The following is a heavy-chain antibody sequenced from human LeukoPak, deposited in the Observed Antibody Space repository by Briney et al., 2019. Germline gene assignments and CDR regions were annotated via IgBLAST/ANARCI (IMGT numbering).Heavy chain of an antibody. CDR3: AREWDYMDV. D-gene: IGHD1-26*01. CDR1: GGSISTYF. CDR2: VYYSGNT. J-gene: IGHJ6*03. Sequence: SETLSLTCTVSGGSISTYFWSWIRQPPGKGLEWIGYVYYSGNTNYNPSLKSRVTISVDTSKNQFSLRLSSVTAADTAVYYCAREWDYMDVWGKGTTVTISS. V-gene: IGHV4-59*12.